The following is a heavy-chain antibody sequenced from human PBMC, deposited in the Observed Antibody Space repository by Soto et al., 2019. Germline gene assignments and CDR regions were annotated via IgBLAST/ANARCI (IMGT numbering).Heavy chain of an antibody. J-gene: IGHJ4*02. Sequence: EVQLVESGGGLVQPGRSLRLSFAVSGFTFDDYAMHWVRQVPGKGLEWVSGISWNSGNIDYADSVKGRFTISRDNAKNSLYLQMNSLRAEDTALYYCAKDLDYSNSGGEIDYWGQGTLVTVSS. D-gene: IGHD4-4*01. CDR1: GFTFDDYA. V-gene: IGHV3-9*01. CDR3: AKDLDYSNSGGEIDY. CDR2: ISWNSGNI.